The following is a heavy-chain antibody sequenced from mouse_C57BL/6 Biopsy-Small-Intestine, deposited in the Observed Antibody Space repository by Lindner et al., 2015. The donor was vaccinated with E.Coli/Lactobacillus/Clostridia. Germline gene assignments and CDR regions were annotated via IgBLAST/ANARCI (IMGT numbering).Heavy chain of an antibody. CDR3: ARGLWPQTRQP. V-gene: IGHV1-84*02. J-gene: IGHJ4*01. CDR1: GYALTEYH. CDR2: MDPNSGNT. D-gene: IGHD3-3*01. Sequence: SVKVSCKASGYALTEYHINWVRQATGQGLEWMGWMDPNSGNTGYAQKFQGRVTMTRDTSINTAYMELSSLRSEDTAVYYCARGLWPQTRQPWGQGTLVTVSS.